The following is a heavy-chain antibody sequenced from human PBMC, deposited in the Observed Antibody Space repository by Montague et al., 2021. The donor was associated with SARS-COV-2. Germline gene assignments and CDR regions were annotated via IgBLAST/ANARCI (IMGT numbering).Heavy chain of an antibody. J-gene: IGHJ6*02. Sequence: SLRLSCAASGFTFSSYPMHWVRQAPGKGLEWVAVISYDGTYKYYADSVKGRFTISRDNSKNTLYLQLNSLGAEDTAVYFCARDHQFYDVLTAYFPSNYYHNYCGMDVWGQGTTVTVSS. D-gene: IGHD3-9*01. V-gene: IGHV3-30-3*01. CDR3: ARDHQFYDVLTAYFPSNYYHNYCGMDV. CDR2: ISYDGTYK. CDR1: GFTFSSYP.